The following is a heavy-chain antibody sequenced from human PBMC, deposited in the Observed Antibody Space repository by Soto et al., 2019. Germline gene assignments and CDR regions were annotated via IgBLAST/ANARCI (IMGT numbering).Heavy chain of an antibody. CDR1: GFTFSSYS. CDR3: ARTTDPSYDFWSGYYGYYYYGMDV. D-gene: IGHD3-3*01. J-gene: IGHJ6*02. Sequence: GGSLRLSCAASGFTFSSYSMNWVRQAPGRGLEWVSSISSSSSYIYYADSVKGRFTISRDNAKNSLYLQMNSLRAEDTAVYYCARTTDPSYDFWSGYYGYYYYGMDVWGQGTTVTSP. CDR2: ISSSSSYI. V-gene: IGHV3-21*01.